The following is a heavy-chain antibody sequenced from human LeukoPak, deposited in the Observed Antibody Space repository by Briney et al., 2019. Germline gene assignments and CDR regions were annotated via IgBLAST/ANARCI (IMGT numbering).Heavy chain of an antibody. CDR2: ISGGGVTT. V-gene: IGHV3-23*01. Sequence: GGSLRLSCLTSGFTFSTNAMSWVRQAPGKGLEWVSGISGGGVTTYYADSVKGRFTISRDNSKNTLYLQMNSLRADDTAIYYCARNQQLGGHSYYYYGMDVWGQGTTVTVSS. CDR1: GFTFSTNA. J-gene: IGHJ6*02. CDR3: ARNQQLGGHSYYYYGMDV. D-gene: IGHD3-16*01.